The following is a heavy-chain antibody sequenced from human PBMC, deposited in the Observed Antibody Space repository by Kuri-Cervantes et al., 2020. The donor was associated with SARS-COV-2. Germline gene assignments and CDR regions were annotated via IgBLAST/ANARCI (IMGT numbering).Heavy chain of an antibody. CDR3: SREVGRDYSYYYGLDV. CDR2: IYSGGSST. J-gene: IGHJ6*02. D-gene: IGHD3-10*01. Sequence: GESLKISCAASGFTSSSYAMSWVRQAPGKGLEWVSVIYSGGSSTYYADSVKGRFTISRDNSKNTLYLQMSSLRAEDTAVYYCSREVGRDYSYYYGLDVWGQGTTVTVSS. CDR1: GFTSSSYA. V-gene: IGHV3-23*03.